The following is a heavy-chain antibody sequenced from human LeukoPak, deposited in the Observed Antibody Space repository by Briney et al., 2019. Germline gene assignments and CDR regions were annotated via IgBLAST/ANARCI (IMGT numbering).Heavy chain of an antibody. CDR2: INPDGSQK. Sequence: GVSLRLSCAASGFTFSGSWMNWVRQAPGKGLEWVANINPDGSQKRFVDSVMGRFTMSRDNAKNSLYLQMNSLRVEDTAVFYCAAWTDRGYNFWGQGTLVTVSS. D-gene: IGHD5-24*01. CDR3: AAWTDRGYNF. J-gene: IGHJ4*02. V-gene: IGHV3-7*01. CDR1: GFTFSGSW.